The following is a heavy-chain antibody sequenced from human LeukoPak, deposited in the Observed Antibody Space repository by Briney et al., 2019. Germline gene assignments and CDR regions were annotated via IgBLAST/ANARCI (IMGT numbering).Heavy chain of an antibody. J-gene: IGHJ4*02. CDR3: AAGIAATLDY. CDR2: ISSSSSYV. CDR1: GFTFSSYS. D-gene: IGHD6-13*01. Sequence: PGGSLRLSCAASGFTFSSYSMNWVRQAPGKGLEWVSSISSSSSYVYYADSVKGRFTISRDNAKNSLYLQMNSLRAEDTAVYYCAAGIAATLDYWGQGTLVTVSS. V-gene: IGHV3-21*01.